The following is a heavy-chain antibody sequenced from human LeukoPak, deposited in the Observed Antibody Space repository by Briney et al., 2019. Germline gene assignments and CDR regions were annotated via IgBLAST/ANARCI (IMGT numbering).Heavy chain of an antibody. J-gene: IGHJ6*03. D-gene: IGHD6-13*01. V-gene: IGHV4-4*07. Sequence: SETLSLTCTVSGGSISSYYWSWIRQPAGKGLEWIGRIYTSGSTNYNPSLKSRVTMSVDTSKNQFSLNLSSVTAADTAVYYCARGYSSSFGYYYYYMDVWGKGTTVTVSS. CDR1: GGSISSYY. CDR3: ARGYSSSFGYYYYYMDV. CDR2: IYTSGST.